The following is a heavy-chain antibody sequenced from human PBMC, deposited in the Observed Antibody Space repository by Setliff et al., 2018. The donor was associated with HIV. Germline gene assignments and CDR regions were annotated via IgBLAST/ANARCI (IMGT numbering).Heavy chain of an antibody. J-gene: IGHJ6*02. CDR3: ARHNVITYGGLLFDYYYYGLDV. D-gene: IGHD3-16*01. V-gene: IGHV1-69*05. CDR1: GGTFSSYA. Sequence: GASVKVSCKASGGTFSSYAISWVRQAPGQGLEWMGGIIPFLGTTNYAQQFQGRVSITKNELSLKLTSVTAADTAVYYCARHNVITYGGLLFDYYYYGLDVWGHGTTVTVSS. CDR2: IIPFLGTT.